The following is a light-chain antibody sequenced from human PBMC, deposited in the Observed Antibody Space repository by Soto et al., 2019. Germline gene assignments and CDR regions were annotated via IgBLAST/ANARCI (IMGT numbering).Light chain of an antibody. V-gene: IGLV2-14*01. Sequence: QSALTQPASVSGSPGQSITISCTGTSSDIGDYNYVSWYQQYPGKVPKLVIYDVSHRPSGVSNRFSGSKSGNTASLTISGIQDEDEADYYCSSSTTTTSLVVFGGGTKLTVL. J-gene: IGLJ3*02. CDR3: SSSTTTTSLVV. CDR2: DVS. CDR1: SSDIGDYNY.